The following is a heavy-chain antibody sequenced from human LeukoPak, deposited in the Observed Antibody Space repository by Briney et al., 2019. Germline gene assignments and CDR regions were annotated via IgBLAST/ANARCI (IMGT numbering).Heavy chain of an antibody. D-gene: IGHD3-10*01. V-gene: IGHV3-23*01. CDR3: AKDPPYYYGSGSYRPNAFDI. J-gene: IGHJ3*02. CDR1: GFLFSHYT. CDR2: INGSGDAA. Sequence: PGGSLRLSCAVSGFLFSHYTMTWVRQGPGKGLEWVSSINGSGDAALYADSVMGRFTISRDNSKNTLYLQMNSLRAEDTAVYYCAKDPPYYYGSGSYRPNAFDIWGQGTMVTVSS.